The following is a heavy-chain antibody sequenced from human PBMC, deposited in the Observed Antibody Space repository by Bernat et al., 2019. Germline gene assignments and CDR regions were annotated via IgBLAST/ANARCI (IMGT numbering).Heavy chain of an antibody. CDR1: GFTFSYYW. J-gene: IGHJ4*02. CDR2: IKEDGSEK. Sequence: EVQLVESGGGLVQTGGSLRLSCTASGFTFSYYWMTWVRQAPGKGLEWVANIKEDGSEKYYVDSVKGRFTISRDNAKNSLYLQMSSLRTEDTAVYYCVRPLYSSSAFWGQGTLVTVSS. V-gene: IGHV3-7*03. CDR3: VRPLYSSSAF. D-gene: IGHD6-6*01.